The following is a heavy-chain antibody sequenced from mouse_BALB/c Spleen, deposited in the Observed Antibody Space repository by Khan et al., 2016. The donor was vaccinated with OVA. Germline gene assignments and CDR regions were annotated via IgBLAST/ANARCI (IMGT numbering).Heavy chain of an antibody. CDR2: INTYTGEP. J-gene: IGHJ1*01. CDR3: ARIRNYWYFDV. V-gene: IGHV9-3-1*01. Sequence: QIQLVQSGPELKKPGETVKISCKAFGYTFTNYGMNWVKQAPGKALKWLGWINTYTGEPTYADDFKGRFAFSLETSASTAYLQINNLKTEDTATYFCARIRNYWYFDVWGAGTTVTVSS. CDR1: GYTFTNYG.